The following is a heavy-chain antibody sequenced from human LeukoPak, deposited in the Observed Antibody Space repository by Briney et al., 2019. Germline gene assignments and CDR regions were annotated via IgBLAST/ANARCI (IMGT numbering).Heavy chain of an antibody. J-gene: IGHJ4*02. V-gene: IGHV4-59*01. CDR3: ATASSGLDY. Sequence: PSETLSLTCTVSGGSISSYYRSWIRQPPGKGLEWIGYIYYSGSTKYNPSLKSRVTISVETSKNQFSLKLSSVTAADTAVYYCATASSGLDYWGQGTLVTVSS. CDR1: GGSISSYY. D-gene: IGHD6-19*01. CDR2: IYYSGST.